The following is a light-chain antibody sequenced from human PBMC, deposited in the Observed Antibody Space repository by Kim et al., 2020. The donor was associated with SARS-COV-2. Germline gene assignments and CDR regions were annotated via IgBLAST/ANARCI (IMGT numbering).Light chain of an antibody. Sequence: DIQMTQSPSTLSASIGDRVTITCRASRNIATWVAWYQQKPGEAPRLLIYKASNLKSGVPSRFSGSGSGTEFTLTTDSLQADDLATYYCQQYKSYPWTFGQGTKVDI. CDR2: KAS. J-gene: IGKJ1*01. CDR1: RNIATW. CDR3: QQYKSYPWT. V-gene: IGKV1-5*03.